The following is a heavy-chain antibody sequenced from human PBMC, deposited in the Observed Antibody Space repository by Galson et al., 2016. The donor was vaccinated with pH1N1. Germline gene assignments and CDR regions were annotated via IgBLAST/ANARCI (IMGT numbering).Heavy chain of an antibody. V-gene: IGHV6-1*01. CDR1: GDSVSSNSAA. CDR2: TYYRSKWYN. CDR3: ARGGFYHDSSVPSYGMDV. D-gene: IGHD3-22*01. J-gene: IGHJ6*02. Sequence: CAISGDSVSSNSAAWNWIRQSPSRGLEWLGRTYYRSKWYNDYAVSVKSRITINPDTSKNQFSLQLNSVTPEDTAVYYCARGGFYHDSSVPSYGMDVWGQGTTVTVSS.